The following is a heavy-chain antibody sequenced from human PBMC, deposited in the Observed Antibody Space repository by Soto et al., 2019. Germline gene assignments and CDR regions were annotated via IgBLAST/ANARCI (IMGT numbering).Heavy chain of an antibody. D-gene: IGHD3-9*01. CDR3: ASTVLSQTQYYDIFTSGEYYFDY. J-gene: IGHJ4*02. CDR1: GYSFTSYW. V-gene: IGHV5-10-1*01. Sequence: GESLKISCKGSGYSFTSYWISWVRQMPGKGLEWMGRIDPSDSYTNYSPSFQGHVTISADKSISTAYLQWSSLKASDTAMYYCASTVLSQTQYYDIFTSGEYYFDYWGQGTLVTVSS. CDR2: IDPSDSYT.